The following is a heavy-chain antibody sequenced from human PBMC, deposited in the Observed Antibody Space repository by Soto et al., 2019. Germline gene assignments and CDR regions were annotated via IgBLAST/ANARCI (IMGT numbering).Heavy chain of an antibody. CDR3: ARANYDSSGYYPDAFDI. V-gene: IGHV1-18*01. CDR1: GYTFTSYG. Sequence: QVQLVQSGAEVKKPGASVKVSCKASGYTFTSYGISWVRQAPGQGLEWMGWISAYNGNTNYAQKLQGRVTMTTDTSTSTAYMELRSLRSDDTTVYYCARANYDSSGYYPDAFDIWGQGTMVTVSS. CDR2: ISAYNGNT. D-gene: IGHD3-22*01. J-gene: IGHJ3*02.